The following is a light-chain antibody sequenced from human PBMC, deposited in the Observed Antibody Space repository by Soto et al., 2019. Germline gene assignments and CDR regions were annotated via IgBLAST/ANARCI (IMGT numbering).Light chain of an antibody. J-gene: IGKJ5*01. CDR3: QQRNVWPPIT. Sequence: EILVTQSPGTLSVSPWEIATLSCSASQTFSRHLAWYQQKPGQAPRLLIFGASTRATGIPDRFSGSRSGTEFTLTINSLEPEDFAVYYCQQRNVWPPITFGQGTRLEIK. CDR2: GAS. CDR1: QTFSRH. V-gene: IGKV3-15*01.